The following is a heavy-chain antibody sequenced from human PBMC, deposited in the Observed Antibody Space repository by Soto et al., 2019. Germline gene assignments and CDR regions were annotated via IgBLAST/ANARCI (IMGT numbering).Heavy chain of an antibody. CDR3: ARKFGYYDSSGYYHAFDI. D-gene: IGHD3-22*01. Sequence: PSETLSLTCTVSGGSISCGGSYWSWIRQHPGKGLEWIGYIYYSGSTYYNPSLKSRVTISVDTSKNQFSLKLSSVTAADTAVYYCARKFGYYDSSGYYHAFDIWGQGTMVTVSS. CDR1: GGSISCGGSY. V-gene: IGHV4-31*03. J-gene: IGHJ3*02. CDR2: IYYSGST.